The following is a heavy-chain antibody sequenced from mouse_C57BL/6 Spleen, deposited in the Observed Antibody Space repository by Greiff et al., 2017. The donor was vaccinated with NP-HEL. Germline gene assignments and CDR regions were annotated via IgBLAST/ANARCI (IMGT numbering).Heavy chain of an antibody. CDR1: GYTFTSYW. D-gene: IGHD3-2*02. J-gene: IGHJ4*01. V-gene: IGHV1-53*01. CDR2: INPSNGGT. Sequence: VQLQQPGTELVKPGASVKLSCKASGYTFTSYWMHWVKQRPGQGLEWIGNINPSNGGTNYNEKFKSKATLTVDKSSSTAYMQLSSLTSEDSAVYYCARPPGGSGYAMDYWGQGTSVTVSS. CDR3: ARPPGGSGYAMDY.